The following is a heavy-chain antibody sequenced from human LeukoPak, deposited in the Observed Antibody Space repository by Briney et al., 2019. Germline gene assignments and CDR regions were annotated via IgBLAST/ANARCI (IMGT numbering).Heavy chain of an antibody. CDR2: IYYSGST. V-gene: IGHV4-59*01. CDR1: GGSISTYH. Sequence: SETLSLTCTVSGGSISTYHWSWIRQPPGKGLEWIGYIYYSGSTNYNPSLKSRVTISVDTSKNQFSLKLSSVTAADTAVYYCARIPGGYSSNWYYFDYWGQGTLVTVSS. J-gene: IGHJ4*02. D-gene: IGHD6-13*01. CDR3: ARIPGGYSSNWYYFDY.